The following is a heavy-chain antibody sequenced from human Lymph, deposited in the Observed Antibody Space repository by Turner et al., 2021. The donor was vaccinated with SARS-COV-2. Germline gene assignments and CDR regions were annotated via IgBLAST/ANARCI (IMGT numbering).Heavy chain of an antibody. J-gene: IGHJ6*02. CDR1: GYTFTGYY. D-gene: IGHD3-3*01. CDR2: RNPNSGGT. Sequence: QVQLVQSVAEVKKPGASVQVSCTASGYTFTGYYMHWVRQAPGQGLEWRGGRNPNSGGTNYAKKVQGRVNMTRDTYISTAYMELSRLRSDDTEVYYCAREVERYNDFWSGYSGGYGLDVWGQGTTVTVSS. CDR3: AREVERYNDFWSGYSGGYGLDV. V-gene: IGHV1-2*02.